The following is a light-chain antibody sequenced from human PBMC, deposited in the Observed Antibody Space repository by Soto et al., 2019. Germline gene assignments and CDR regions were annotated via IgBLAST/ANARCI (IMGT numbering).Light chain of an antibody. CDR2: GAS. Sequence: IVMTQSPATLSVSPGERATLSCRASQSVSSNLAWYQQKPGQAPRLLIYGASTRATGFPASFSGSGSGTEFTLTISSLQSEDFAVYLCQQYHNWPYTFGLGTKLEIK. V-gene: IGKV3-15*01. CDR1: QSVSSN. J-gene: IGKJ2*01. CDR3: QQYHNWPYT.